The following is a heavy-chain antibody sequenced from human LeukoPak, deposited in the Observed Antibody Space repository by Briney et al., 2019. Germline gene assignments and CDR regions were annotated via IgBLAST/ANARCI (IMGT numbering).Heavy chain of an antibody. J-gene: IGHJ4*02. CDR1: GDSVSSGSYY. Sequence: SETLSLTCTVSGDSVSSGSYYWSWIRQPPGTGLEWIGYIYYSGTTNYNPSLKSRVTISLDTSKNQFSLRLSSVTAADTAVYYCARGTLLRFGEFDYWGQGTLVTVSS. V-gene: IGHV4-61*01. CDR2: IYYSGTT. D-gene: IGHD3-10*01. CDR3: ARGTLLRFGEFDY.